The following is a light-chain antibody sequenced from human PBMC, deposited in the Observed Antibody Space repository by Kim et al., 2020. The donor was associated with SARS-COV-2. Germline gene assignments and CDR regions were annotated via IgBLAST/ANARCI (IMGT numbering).Light chain of an antibody. J-gene: IGLJ3*02. CDR3: QSYDNSLSVWV. CDR1: RSNSGARYD. V-gene: IGLV1-40*01. CDR2: VDN. Sequence: QMVLISGTGTRSNSGARYDEHVYQQLPGTAPKRLIYVDNNRPSGAPARFSGFKSATSAARAITGLQAEDEADYYCQSYDNSLSVWVFGGGTQLTVL.